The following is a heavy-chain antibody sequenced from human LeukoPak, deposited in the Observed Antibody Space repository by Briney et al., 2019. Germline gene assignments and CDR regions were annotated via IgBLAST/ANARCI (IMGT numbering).Heavy chain of an antibody. V-gene: IGHV4-30-2*01. Sequence: PSETLSLTCTVSGGSISSGGYYWSWIRQPPGKGLEWIVYIYHSGSTYYNPSLKSRVTISVDRSKNQFSLKLSSVTAADTAVYYCASGAGNYVDYVFDYWGQGTLVTVSS. D-gene: IGHD4-17*01. CDR1: GGSISSGGYY. CDR2: IYHSGST. J-gene: IGHJ4*02. CDR3: ASGAGNYVDYVFDY.